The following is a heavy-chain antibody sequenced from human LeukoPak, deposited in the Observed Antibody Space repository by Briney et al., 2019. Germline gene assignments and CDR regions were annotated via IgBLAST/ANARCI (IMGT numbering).Heavy chain of an antibody. V-gene: IGHV3-23*01. CDR1: GFTFNTYA. CDR3: APRPTYYGGPDY. Sequence: GGSLRLSCAASGFTFNTYAMIWVRQAPGKGLEWVSGIDGTGGMKYYADSVKGRFTISRDNSENTLYLQMNSLRAEVTAVYYCAPRPTYYGGPDYWGQGTLVTVSS. CDR2: IDGTGGMK. J-gene: IGHJ4*02. D-gene: IGHD3-10*01.